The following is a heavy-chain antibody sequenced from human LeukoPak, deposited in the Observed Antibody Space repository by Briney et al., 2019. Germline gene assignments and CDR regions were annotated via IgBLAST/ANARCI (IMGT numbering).Heavy chain of an antibody. V-gene: IGHV3-30*04. CDR2: ISYDGSNK. CDR3: ARGFKAGLFDY. D-gene: IGHD3/OR15-3a*01. J-gene: IGHJ4*02. CDR1: GFTFSTYT. Sequence: GGSLRLSCAASGFTFSTYTMHWVRQAPGKGLEWVAVISYDGSNKFFADSVKGRFTISRVNSRNTVYLQMNSLRAEDTAVCYCARGFKAGLFDYWGQGTLVTVSS.